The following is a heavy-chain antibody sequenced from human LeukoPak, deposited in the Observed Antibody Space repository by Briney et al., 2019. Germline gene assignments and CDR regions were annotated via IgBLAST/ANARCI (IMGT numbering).Heavy chain of an antibody. Sequence: PGGSLRLSCAASGFTFSSYAMHWVRQAPGKGLEWVAVISYDGSNKYYADSVKGRFTISRDNSKNTLYLQMNSLRAEDTAVYYCATPLLTHIRYYFDYWGQGTLVTVSS. CDR2: ISYDGSNK. V-gene: IGHV3-30*04. J-gene: IGHJ4*02. D-gene: IGHD2-21*01. CDR3: ATPLLTHIRYYFDY. CDR1: GFTFSSYA.